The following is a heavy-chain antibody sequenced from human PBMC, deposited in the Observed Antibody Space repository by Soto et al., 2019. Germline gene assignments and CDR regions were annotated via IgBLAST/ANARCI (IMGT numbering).Heavy chain of an antibody. CDR1: GGSISSYY. Sequence: SETLSLTCTVSGGSISSYYWSWIRQSPGKGLEWIGNIFYTGNTFYNPSLKSRVTISVDTSKNQFSLDLRSVTAADTAVYFCARDHLDKRRIKDYYYGMDVWGQGTTVTVSS. CDR2: IFYTGNT. V-gene: IGHV4-59*04. J-gene: IGHJ6*02. D-gene: IGHD3-16*01. CDR3: ARDHLDKRRIKDYYYGMDV.